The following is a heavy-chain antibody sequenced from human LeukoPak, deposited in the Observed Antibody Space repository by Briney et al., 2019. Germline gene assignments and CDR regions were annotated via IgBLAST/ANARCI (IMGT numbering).Heavy chain of an antibody. Sequence: PGGSLRLSCAASGFTFSGYWMSWVRQAPGKGLEWVANIKPDGSDKYYADFVKGRFTISRENAKNSLYLHMNSLRAEDTAVYYCARDRIQLWSHDYWGQGTLVTVSS. J-gene: IGHJ4*02. CDR3: ARDRIQLWSHDY. V-gene: IGHV3-7*04. D-gene: IGHD5-18*01. CDR1: GFTFSGYW. CDR2: IKPDGSDK.